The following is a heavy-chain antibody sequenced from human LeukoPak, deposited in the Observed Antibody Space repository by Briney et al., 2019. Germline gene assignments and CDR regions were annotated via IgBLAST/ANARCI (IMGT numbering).Heavy chain of an antibody. Sequence: SETLSLTCAVYGGSFSGYHWSWIRQPPGKGLEWIGEINHSGSTNYNPSLKSRVTISVDTSKNQFSLKLSSVTAADTAVYYCARVKVVVVAATPGFDYWGQGTLVTVSS. D-gene: IGHD2-15*01. CDR3: ARVKVVVVAATPGFDY. V-gene: IGHV4-34*01. J-gene: IGHJ4*02. CDR2: INHSGST. CDR1: GGSFSGYH.